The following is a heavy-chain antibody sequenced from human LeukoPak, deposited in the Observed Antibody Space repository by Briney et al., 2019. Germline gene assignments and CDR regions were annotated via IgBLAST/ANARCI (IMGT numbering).Heavy chain of an antibody. J-gene: IGHJ4*02. CDR3: AKGIETTVVTPNDY. Sequence: GRSLRLSCAASGFTFSSYAMSWVRQAPGKGLEWVSTISGSGSSGSTYYADSVKGRFTISRDNSKNTLYLQMNSLRVEDTAVYYCAKGIETTVVTPNDYWGQGTLVTVSS. V-gene: IGHV3-23*01. CDR2: ISGSGSSGST. D-gene: IGHD4-23*01. CDR1: GFTFSSYA.